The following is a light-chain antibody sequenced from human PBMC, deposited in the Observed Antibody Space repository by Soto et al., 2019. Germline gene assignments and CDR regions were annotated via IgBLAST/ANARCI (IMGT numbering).Light chain of an antibody. CDR3: QQYNNWPGWT. Sequence: EIVVTQSPATLSVSPGERATLSCRTSQSVSSHVAWYQQKPGQAPRLLIHGASTRATAIPARFSGSGSGTEFTLPIISLQSEDLAVYHCQQYNNWPGWTFGQGTKVDIK. CDR1: QSVSSH. V-gene: IGKV3-15*01. J-gene: IGKJ1*01. CDR2: GAS.